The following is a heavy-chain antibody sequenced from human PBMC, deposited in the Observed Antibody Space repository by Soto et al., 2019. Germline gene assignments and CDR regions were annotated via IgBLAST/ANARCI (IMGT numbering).Heavy chain of an antibody. J-gene: IGHJ4*02. V-gene: IGHV1-18*01. CDR1: GYTFTSYG. CDR2: ISAYNGNT. Sequence: GASVKVSCKASGYTFTSYGISWVRQAPGQGLEWMGWISAYNGNTNYAQKLQGRVTMTTDTSTSTAYMELRSLRSDDTAVYYCARDTRFLARLDPGFDYWGQEHLVTVSP. D-gene: IGHD3-3*01. CDR3: ARDTRFLARLDPGFDY.